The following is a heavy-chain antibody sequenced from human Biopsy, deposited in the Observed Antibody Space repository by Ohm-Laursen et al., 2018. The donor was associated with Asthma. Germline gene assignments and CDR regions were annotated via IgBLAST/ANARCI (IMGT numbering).Heavy chain of an antibody. V-gene: IGHV1-18*01. Sequence: GSSVTVACNTSCYTFNSAGITWVRQAPGQGLEWMGLISVNDGNTKVAQRLQDRVTMITDTSTSTDYMELRSLRYNDTAVYFCARAVDYSHYYGIAVWGQGTTVTVS. D-gene: IGHD3-10*01. CDR2: ISVNDGNT. CDR1: CYTFNSAG. J-gene: IGHJ6*02. CDR3: ARAVDYSHYYGIAV.